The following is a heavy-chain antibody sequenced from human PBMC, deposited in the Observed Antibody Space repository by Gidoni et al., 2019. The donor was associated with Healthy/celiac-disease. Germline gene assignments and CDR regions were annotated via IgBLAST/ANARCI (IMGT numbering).Heavy chain of an antibody. J-gene: IGHJ4*02. CDR1: GFTFSSYG. V-gene: IGHV3-30*18. Sequence: QVQLVESGGGVVQPGRSLRLSCAASGFTFSSYGMHWVRQAPGKGLEWVAVISYDGSNKYYADSVKGRFTISRDNSKNTLYLQMNSLRAEDTAVYYCAKGAEYSSSWYFDYWGQGTLVTVSS. CDR3: AKGAEYSSSWYFDY. D-gene: IGHD6-13*01. CDR2: ISYDGSNK.